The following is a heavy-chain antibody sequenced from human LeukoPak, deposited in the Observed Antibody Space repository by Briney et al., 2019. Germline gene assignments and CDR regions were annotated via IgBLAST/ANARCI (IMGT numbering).Heavy chain of an antibody. Sequence: GESLKISCKGSGYSFTSYWIGWVRQMPGKGLEWMGIIYPGDSDTRYSPSFQGQVTISADKSISTAYLQWSSLKASDTAMYYCARTSLRYFDWSWAFWFDPWGQGTLVTVSS. CDR2: IYPGDSDT. V-gene: IGHV5-51*01. D-gene: IGHD3-9*01. CDR1: GYSFTSYW. CDR3: ARTSLRYFDWSWAFWFDP. J-gene: IGHJ5*02.